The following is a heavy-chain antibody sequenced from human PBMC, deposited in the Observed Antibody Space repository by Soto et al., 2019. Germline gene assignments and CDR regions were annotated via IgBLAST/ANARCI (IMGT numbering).Heavy chain of an antibody. Sequence: GGSLRLSCASSGFTFSSYGMHWVRQAPGKGLEWVAVIWYDGSNKYYADSVKGRFTISRDNSKNTLYLQINSLRADDTAVYYCAKRRGEGYFDYWGQGTLVTVSS. CDR3: AKRRGEGYFDY. V-gene: IGHV3-33*06. D-gene: IGHD3-16*01. CDR1: GFTFSSYG. J-gene: IGHJ4*02. CDR2: IWYDGSNK.